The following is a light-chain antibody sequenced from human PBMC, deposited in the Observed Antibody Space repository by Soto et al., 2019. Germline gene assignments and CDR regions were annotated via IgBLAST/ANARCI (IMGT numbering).Light chain of an antibody. V-gene: IGLV2-14*01. CDR1: SSDVGGYNY. CDR3: LSFTSSFTYI. CDR2: EVT. Sequence: QSVLTQPASVSGSPGQSITISCTGTSSDVGGYNYVSWYQHHPGKAPKLMIYEVTNRPSGVSIRFSGSKSGTTASLTISGLQAEDEADYYCLSFTSSFTYIFGTGTKVTDL. J-gene: IGLJ1*01.